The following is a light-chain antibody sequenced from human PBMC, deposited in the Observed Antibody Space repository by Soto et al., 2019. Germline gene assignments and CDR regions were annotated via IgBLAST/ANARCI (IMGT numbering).Light chain of an antibody. CDR3: MQALQTPMT. CDR2: LGS. CDR1: QSLLHSNGYNY. V-gene: IGKV2-28*01. Sequence: LVMTQSPLSLPVTPGEPASISCRSSQSLLHSNGYNYLDWYLQKPGQSPQLLIYLGSNRASGVPDRFSGSGSGTDFTLKISRVEAEDVGVYYCMQALQTPMTFGQGTKVEIK. J-gene: IGKJ1*01.